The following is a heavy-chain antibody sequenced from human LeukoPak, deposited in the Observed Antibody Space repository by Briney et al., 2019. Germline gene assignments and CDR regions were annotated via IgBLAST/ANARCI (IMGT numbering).Heavy chain of an antibody. CDR3: ARESITGHRDFDY. J-gene: IGHJ4*02. CDR1: GFTFSSYS. CDR2: ISSGSRTI. Sequence: PGGSLRLSCAASGFTFSSYSMNWVRQAPGKGLKWISYISSGSRTIYYGDSVEGRFTVSRDNAKNSLYLQMRSLRAEDTAVYYCARESITGHRDFDYWSQGTLVTVSS. V-gene: IGHV3-48*01. D-gene: IGHD1-20*01.